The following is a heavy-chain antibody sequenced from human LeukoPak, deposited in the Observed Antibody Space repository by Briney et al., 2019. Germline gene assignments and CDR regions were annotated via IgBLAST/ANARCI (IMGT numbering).Heavy chain of an antibody. J-gene: IGHJ4*02. CDR3: ARDGHEGEWLV. V-gene: IGHV4-61*02. Sequence: SETLSLTCTVSGGSISSGSYYWSWIRQPAGKGLEWIGRIYTSGSTNYNPSLKSRVTISVDTSKNQFSLKLSSVTAADTAVYYCARDGHEGEWLVWGPGTLVTVSS. CDR2: IYTSGST. CDR1: GGSISSGSYY. D-gene: IGHD3-3*01.